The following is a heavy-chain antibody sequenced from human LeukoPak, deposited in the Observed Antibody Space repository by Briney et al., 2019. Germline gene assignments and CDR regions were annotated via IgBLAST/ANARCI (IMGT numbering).Heavy chain of an antibody. Sequence: GGSLRLSCAASGFTVRSNYMSWVRQAPGKGLEWVSVIYSGGSTYYADSVKGRFTISRDSSKTTLYLQMNSLRAEDTAIYYCARDYHGDGSAWGQGTLVTVSS. D-gene: IGHD3-10*01. CDR3: ARDYHGDGSA. CDR2: IYSGGST. J-gene: IGHJ4*02. CDR1: GFTVRSNY. V-gene: IGHV3-53*01.